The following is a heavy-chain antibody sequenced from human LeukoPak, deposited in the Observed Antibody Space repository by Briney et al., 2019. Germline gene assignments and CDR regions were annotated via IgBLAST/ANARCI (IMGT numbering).Heavy chain of an antibody. Sequence: PSETLSLTCTVSGGSISSYYWSWIRQPPGKGLEWIGYIYYSGSTNYNPSLKSRVTISVDTSKNQFSLKLSSATAADTAVYYCARMLGDSGYDPYYYYGMDVWGQGTTVTVSS. CDR1: GGSISSYY. V-gene: IGHV4-59*01. J-gene: IGHJ6*02. D-gene: IGHD5-12*01. CDR2: IYYSGST. CDR3: ARMLGDSGYDPYYYYGMDV.